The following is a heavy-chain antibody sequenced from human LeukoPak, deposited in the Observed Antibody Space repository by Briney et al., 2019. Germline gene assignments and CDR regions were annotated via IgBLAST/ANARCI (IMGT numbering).Heavy chain of an antibody. J-gene: IGHJ4*02. Sequence: SETLSLTCTVSGGSISSYYWSWIRQPPGKGLEWIAYISDIGSINYNPSLKSRVTISLETSKNQFSLKLSSVTAADTAVYYCAGHHPRNTVGFWGQGTLVTVSS. CDR3: AGHHPRNTVGF. CDR2: ISDIGSI. D-gene: IGHD2-8*02. V-gene: IGHV4-59*08. CDR1: GGSISSYY.